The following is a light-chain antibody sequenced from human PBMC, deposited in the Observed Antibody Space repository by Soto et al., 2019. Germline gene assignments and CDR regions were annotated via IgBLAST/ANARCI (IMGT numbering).Light chain of an antibody. V-gene: IGKV3-15*01. J-gene: IGKJ2*01. CDR1: QSVSTN. CDR2: GAS. CDR3: QQYHNWPPYT. Sequence: EIVMTQSPATLSVSPGERATLSCRASQSVSTNLAWYQQKPAQAPRLLIYGASTRATGIPARFSGSGSGTEFTLPISSLQSEDFAVYYCQQYHNWPPYTFGQGTKLEIK.